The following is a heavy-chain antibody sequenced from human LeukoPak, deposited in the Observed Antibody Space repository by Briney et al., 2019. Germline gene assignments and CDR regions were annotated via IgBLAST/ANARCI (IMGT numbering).Heavy chain of an antibody. V-gene: IGHV3-21*01. J-gene: IGHJ4*02. CDR1: GGSISSSTYY. D-gene: IGHD2-2*01. Sequence: PSETLSLTCTVSGGSISSSTYYWAWVRQAPGEGLEWVSSISSNSGYIFYADSVKGRFTISRDNAKNSLYLQMNSLRAEDMAVYYCARRYCTSTNCYAFDYWGQGTLVTVSS. CDR2: ISSNSGYI. CDR3: ARRYCTSTNCYAFDY.